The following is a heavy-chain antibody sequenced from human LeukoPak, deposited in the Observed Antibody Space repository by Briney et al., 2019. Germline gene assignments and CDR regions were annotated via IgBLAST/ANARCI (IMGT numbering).Heavy chain of an antibody. D-gene: IGHD3-22*01. CDR3: ARDSYYDSSGPSFDY. CDR1: GYTFTSYS. Sequence: SVKVSCKASGYTFTSYSIHWVRQAPGQGLEWMGRIIPIFGTANYAQKFQGRVTITTDESTSTAYMELSSLRSEDTAVYYCARDSYYDSSGPSFDYWGQGTLVTVSS. CDR2: IIPIFGTA. V-gene: IGHV1-69*05. J-gene: IGHJ4*02.